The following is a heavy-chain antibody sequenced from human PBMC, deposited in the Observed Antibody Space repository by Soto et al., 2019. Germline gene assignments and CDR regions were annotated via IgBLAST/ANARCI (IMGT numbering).Heavy chain of an antibody. V-gene: IGHV3-33*01. CDR2: IWHDGTKE. D-gene: IGHD5-18*01. Sequence: QVQLVESGGGVVQPGRSLRLSCAASGFTVRTHGMYWVRQAAGKGLEWVALIWHDGTKENYADSVKGRFTISKDNSKNTLYLQMNDLRAEDTAVYYCARGGVDTAMATNFDYWGQGTLVTVSS. CDR1: GFTVRTHG. J-gene: IGHJ4*02. CDR3: ARGGVDTAMATNFDY.